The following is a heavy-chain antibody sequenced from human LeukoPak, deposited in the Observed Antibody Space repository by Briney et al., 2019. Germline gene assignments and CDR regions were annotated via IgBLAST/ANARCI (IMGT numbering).Heavy chain of an antibody. V-gene: IGHV1-2*02. D-gene: IGHD2-15*01. CDR1: GYTFTGYY. J-gene: IGHJ6*03. Sequence: ASVKVSCKASGYTFTGYYMHWVRQAPGQGLEWMGWINPNSGGTNYAQKFQGRVTMTRDTSISTAYMELSRLRSDDTAVYYCARYVTCSGTSCYKYYYYYMDVWGKGTTVTVSS. CDR3: ARYVTCSGTSCYKYYYYYMDV. CDR2: INPNSGGT.